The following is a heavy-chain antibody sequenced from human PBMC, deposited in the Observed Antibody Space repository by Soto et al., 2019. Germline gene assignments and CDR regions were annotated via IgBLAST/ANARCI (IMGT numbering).Heavy chain of an antibody. Sequence: SLRLSCATSGFNLSTYAMHWVRQAPGKGLEWLAVISYDGVIKYYANSVKGRFAVSRDNSKNTLYLQLDSLRPEDTALYYCARDIGYSSGWYTGAFGFWGQGALVTVSS. D-gene: IGHD6-19*01. CDR1: GFNLSTYA. CDR3: ARDIGYSSGWYTGAFGF. CDR2: ISYDGVIK. J-gene: IGHJ4*02. V-gene: IGHV3-30*09.